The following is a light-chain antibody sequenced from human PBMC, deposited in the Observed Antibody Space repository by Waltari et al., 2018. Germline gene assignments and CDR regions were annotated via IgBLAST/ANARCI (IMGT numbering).Light chain of an antibody. CDR3: QSYDITLRVV. CDR1: GSNIGAGYD. J-gene: IGLJ3*02. V-gene: IGLV1-40*01. CDR2: GRS. Sequence: QSVLTQPPSVSGAPGQRVTIACTGSGSNIGAGYDVHWYQQVPRAAPKLLIYGRSSRPVGVPDRLFGSTSGTSASLGIIGLQAEDEADYYCQSYDITLRVVFGGGTKLTVL.